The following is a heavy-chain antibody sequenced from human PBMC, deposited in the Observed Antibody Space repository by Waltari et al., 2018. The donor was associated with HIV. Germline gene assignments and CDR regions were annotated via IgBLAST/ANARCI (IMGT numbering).Heavy chain of an antibody. D-gene: IGHD2-15*01. V-gene: IGHV4-39*01. Sequence: QLQLQESGPGLVKPSETLSLTCTVSGGSVFSSVSYWGWIRQPPGRGLEWIGTLYYTGNTYYNPSLQGRVTISVGVSKNQFSLKLGSVSASDTAVYYCARLDCSGGTCSPFDPWGQGTLVTVSS. J-gene: IGHJ5*02. CDR3: ARLDCSGGTCSPFDP. CDR1: GGSVFSSVSY. CDR2: LYYTGNT.